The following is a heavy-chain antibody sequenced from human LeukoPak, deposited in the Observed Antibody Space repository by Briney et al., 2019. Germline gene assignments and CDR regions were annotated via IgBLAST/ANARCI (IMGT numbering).Heavy chain of an antibody. J-gene: IGHJ4*02. Sequence: ASVKVSCKASGGTFSSYAISWVRQATGQGLEWMGWMNPNSGNTGYAQKFQGRVTMTRNTSISTAYMELSSLRSEDTAVYYCARGQGYYGSENYFDYWGQGTLVTVSS. V-gene: IGHV1-8*02. CDR2: MNPNSGNT. CDR3: ARGQGYYGSENYFDY. D-gene: IGHD3-10*01. CDR1: GGTFSSYA.